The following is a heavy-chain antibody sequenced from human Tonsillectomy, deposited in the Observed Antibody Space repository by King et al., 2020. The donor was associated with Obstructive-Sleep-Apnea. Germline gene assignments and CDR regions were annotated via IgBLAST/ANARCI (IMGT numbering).Heavy chain of an antibody. CDR1: GFTFSSYA. V-gene: IGHV3-23*04. CDR3: AKDFVIEWELPAGTPKMESDY. Sequence: VQLVESGGGLVQPGGSLRLSCAASGFTFSSYAMSWVRQAPGKGLEWVSAISGSGGSTYYADSVKGRFTISRDNSKNTLYLQMNSLRAEDTAVYYCAKDFVIEWELPAGTPKMESDYWGQGTLVTVSS. CDR2: ISGSGGST. J-gene: IGHJ4*02. D-gene: IGHD1-26*01.